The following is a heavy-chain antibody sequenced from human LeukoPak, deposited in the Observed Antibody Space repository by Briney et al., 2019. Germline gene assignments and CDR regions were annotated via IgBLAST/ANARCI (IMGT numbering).Heavy chain of an antibody. J-gene: IGHJ4*02. V-gene: IGHV3-11*04. CDR3: ARVVVVPAADY. CDR2: ISSSGSTI. CDR1: GFTFSDYY. Sequence: AGGSLRLPCAASGFTFSDYYMSWIRQAPGKGLEWVSYISSSGSTIYYADSVKGRFTMSRDNAKNSLYLQMNSLRAEDTAVYYCARVVVVPAADYWGQRNLVTVSS. D-gene: IGHD2-2*01.